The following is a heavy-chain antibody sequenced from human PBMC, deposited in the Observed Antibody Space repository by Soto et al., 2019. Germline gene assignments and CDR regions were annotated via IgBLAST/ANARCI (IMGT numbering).Heavy chain of an antibody. Sequence: EVQLVESGGGLVQPGGSLKLSCAASGFTFSGSAMHWVRQASGKGLEWVGRIRSKANSYATAYAASVKGRFTISRDDSKNTAYLQMNSLKTEDTAVYYCTRHVIAAAGATTFRDYYYYYGMDVWGKGTTVTVSS. D-gene: IGHD6-13*01. V-gene: IGHV3-73*02. CDR2: IRSKANSYAT. CDR3: TRHVIAAAGATTFRDYYYYYGMDV. CDR1: GFTFSGSA. J-gene: IGHJ6*04.